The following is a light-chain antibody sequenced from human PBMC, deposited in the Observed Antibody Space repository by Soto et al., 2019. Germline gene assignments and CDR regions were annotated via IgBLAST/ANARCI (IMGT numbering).Light chain of an antibody. CDR2: GES. Sequence: EIVLTHSPGTLSLSPGERATLSCRASQSVSSSYLAWYQQKPGQAPRLLIYGESSRATGIPDRFSGSGSGTDFTLTISRLEPEDFAVYYCQQYGSSPSTFGQGTRLEIK. CDR1: QSVSSSY. CDR3: QQYGSSPST. V-gene: IGKV3-20*01. J-gene: IGKJ5*01.